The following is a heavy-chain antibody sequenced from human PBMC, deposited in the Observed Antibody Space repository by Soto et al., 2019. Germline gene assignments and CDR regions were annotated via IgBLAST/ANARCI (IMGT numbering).Heavy chain of an antibody. CDR3: ARDHSFNRGGVAGTDY. CDR2: ISAYNGNT. D-gene: IGHD6-19*01. V-gene: IGHV1-18*01. J-gene: IGHJ4*02. CDR1: GYTFTSYG. Sequence: GASVKVSCKASGYTFTSYGISWVRQAPGQGLEWMGWISAYNGNTNYAQKLQGRVTMTTDTSTSTAYMELRSLRSDDTAVYYCARDHSFNRGGVAGTDYWGQGTLVTVSS.